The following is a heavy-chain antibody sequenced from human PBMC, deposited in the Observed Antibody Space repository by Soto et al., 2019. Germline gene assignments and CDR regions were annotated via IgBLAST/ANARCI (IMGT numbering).Heavy chain of an antibody. V-gene: IGHV1-18*01. CDR3: ARDMDVRFGELLYAPTYYYYGMDV. CDR1: GYTFTSYG. CDR2: ISAYNGNT. D-gene: IGHD3-10*01. Sequence: GASVKVSCKASGYTFTSYGISWVRQAPGQGLEWMGWISAYNGNTNYAQKLQGRVTMTTDTSTSTAYMELRSLRSDDTAVYYCARDMDVRFGELLYAPTYYYYGMDVWGQGTTVTVSS. J-gene: IGHJ6*02.